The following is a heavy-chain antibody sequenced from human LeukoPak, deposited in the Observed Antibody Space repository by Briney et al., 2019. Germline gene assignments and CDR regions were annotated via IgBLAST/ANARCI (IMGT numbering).Heavy chain of an antibody. V-gene: IGHV4-34*01. Sequence: PSETLSLTCAVYGGSFSGYYWSWIRQPPGKGLEWIGEINHSGSTNYNPSLKSRVTISVDTSKNQFSLELSSVTAADTAVYYCASAVTVTRYFDYWGQGTLVTVSS. CDR1: GGSFSGYY. D-gene: IGHD4-17*01. CDR2: INHSGST. CDR3: ASAVTVTRYFDY. J-gene: IGHJ4*02.